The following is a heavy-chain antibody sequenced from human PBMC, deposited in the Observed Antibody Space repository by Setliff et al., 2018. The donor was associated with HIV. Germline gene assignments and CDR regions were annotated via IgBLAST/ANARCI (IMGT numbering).Heavy chain of an antibody. CDR2: INPNSDGT. CDR1: GYTFTGYY. J-gene: IGHJ6*02. D-gene: IGHD1-26*01. V-gene: IGHV1-2*06. Sequence: ASVKVSCKTSGYTFTGYYMHWVRQAPGQGLEWMGRINPNSDGTNYAQKFQGRVTMTEDTSTDTAYMELSSLSFEDTAVYYCATTGPYSGSLYGMDVWGQGTTVTVS. CDR3: ATTGPYSGSLYGMDV.